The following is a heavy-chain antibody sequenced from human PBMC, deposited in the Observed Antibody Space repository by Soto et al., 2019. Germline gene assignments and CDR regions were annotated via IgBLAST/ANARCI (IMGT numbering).Heavy chain of an antibody. Sequence: PSETLALTCTVSSDSIRSSSYYWGWLRQPPGKGLEWIGRIYYSGSTFYNPSLKSRVTISVDTSKNQFSLKLSSVTAADTAVYYCARVSGIYYYGMDVWGQGTTVTVSS. J-gene: IGHJ6*02. CDR1: SDSIRSSSYY. CDR2: IYYSGST. D-gene: IGHD3-10*01. CDR3: ARVSGIYYYGMDV. V-gene: IGHV4-39*07.